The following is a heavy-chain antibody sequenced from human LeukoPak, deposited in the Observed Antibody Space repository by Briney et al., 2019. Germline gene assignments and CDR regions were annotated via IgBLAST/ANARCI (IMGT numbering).Heavy chain of an antibody. CDR2: FDPEDGET. V-gene: IGHV1-24*01. Sequence: ASVKVSCKVSGYTLTELSMHWVRQAPGKGLEWMGGFDPEDGETIYAQKFQGRVTMTEDTSTDTAYMELSSLRSEDTAVYYCATLRYDSSGHDAFDIWGQGTMVTVSS. CDR3: ATLRYDSSGHDAFDI. D-gene: IGHD3-22*01. CDR1: GYTLTELS. J-gene: IGHJ3*02.